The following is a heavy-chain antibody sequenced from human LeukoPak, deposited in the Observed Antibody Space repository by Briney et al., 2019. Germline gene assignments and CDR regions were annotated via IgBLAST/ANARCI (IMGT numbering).Heavy chain of an antibody. J-gene: IGHJ4*02. V-gene: IGHV3-53*01. Sequence: GGSLRLSCAVSGFIAGYNYMSWVRQAPGKGLEWVSVIYRGDTYYADSVKGRFTISRDDSKNTVFLQMYNLRVEDTAEYFCASYYCSSGSCYFDHWGQGTLVTVSS. CDR3: ASYYCSSGSCYFDH. CDR2: IYRGDT. CDR1: GFIAGYNY. D-gene: IGHD2-15*01.